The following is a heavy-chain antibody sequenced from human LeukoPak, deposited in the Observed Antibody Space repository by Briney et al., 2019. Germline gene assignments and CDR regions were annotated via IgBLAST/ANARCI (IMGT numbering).Heavy chain of an antibody. CDR1: GFTFSSYA. CDR3: VKGSIGYCSGGSCY. Sequence: GGSLRLSCSASGFTFSSYAMHWVRQAPGKGLEYVSAISSNGGSTYYADSVKGRFTISRDNSKNTLYLQMSSLRAEDTAVYYCVKGSIGYCSGGSCYWGQGTLVTVSS. CDR2: ISSNGGST. J-gene: IGHJ4*02. D-gene: IGHD2-15*01. V-gene: IGHV3-64D*06.